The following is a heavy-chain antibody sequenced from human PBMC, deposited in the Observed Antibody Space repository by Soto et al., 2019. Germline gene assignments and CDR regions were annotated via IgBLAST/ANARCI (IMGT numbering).Heavy chain of an antibody. CDR3: ASNLDYYDSSGYLA. D-gene: IGHD3-22*01. Sequence: PGEALKISCKGSGYSFTSYWISWVLQMPGKGLEWMGRIDPSDSYTNYSPSFQGHVTISADKSISTAYLQWSSLKASDTAMYYCASNLDYYDSSGYLAWGQGTMVTV. CDR2: IDPSDSYT. J-gene: IGHJ3*01. CDR1: GYSFTSYW. V-gene: IGHV5-10-1*01.